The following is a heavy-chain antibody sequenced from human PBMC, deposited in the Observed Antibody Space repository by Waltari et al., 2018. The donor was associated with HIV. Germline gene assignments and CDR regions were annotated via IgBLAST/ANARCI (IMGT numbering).Heavy chain of an antibody. V-gene: IGHV4-59*01. CDR2: IYNSRST. CDR3: ARGIDAQRVAAPCLDI. J-gene: IGHJ3*02. D-gene: IGHD6-25*01. Sequence: QVQLRESGPGLVKPSETLSLTCPVSGGSISTYSWTWLRQPPGKGLEWIGYIYNSRSTDYNPSLKSRATISVDTSKNQFSLKLSAVTTADTAVYYCARGIDAQRVAAPCLDIWGQGTMVTVSS. CDR1: GGSISTYS.